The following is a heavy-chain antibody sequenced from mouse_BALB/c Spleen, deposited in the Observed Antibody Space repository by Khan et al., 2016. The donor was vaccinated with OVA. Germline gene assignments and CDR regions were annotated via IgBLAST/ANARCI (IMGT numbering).Heavy chain of an antibody. Sequence: EVELVESGGGLVKPGGSLKLSCAASGFTFSDYYMYWVRQTPEKRLEWVATISDGGSYTYYPDSVKGRVTISRDDAKNNLYLQMSSLKSEDTAMYYCVRGYYGDPFAYWGQGTLVTVSA. J-gene: IGHJ3*01. CDR3: VRGYYGDPFAY. D-gene: IGHD2-13*01. V-gene: IGHV5-4*02. CDR2: ISDGGSYT. CDR1: GFTFSDYY.